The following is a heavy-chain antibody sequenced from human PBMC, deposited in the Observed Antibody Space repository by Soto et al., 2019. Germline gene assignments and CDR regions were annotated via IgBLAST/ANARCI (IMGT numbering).Heavy chain of an antibody. V-gene: IGHV4-34*01. J-gene: IGHJ4*02. Sequence: QVQLQQWGAGLVKPSETLSLSCAVYGQSFSGHSWAWIRQPPGKGLEWIGEINESGSTYYNPSLKSRSTLSTDTSKNQFSLKLSSVSAADTAAYFCARGSGIVALPGELEDVKYDYWGQGTLVNVSS. CDR2: INESGST. CDR3: ARGSGIVALPGELEDVKYDY. CDR1: GQSFSGHS. D-gene: IGHD1-1*01.